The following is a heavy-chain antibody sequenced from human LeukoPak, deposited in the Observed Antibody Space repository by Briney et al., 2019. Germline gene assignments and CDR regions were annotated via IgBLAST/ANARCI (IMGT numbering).Heavy chain of an antibody. D-gene: IGHD6-19*01. CDR3: ARIESSGWSLIDY. J-gene: IGHJ4*02. V-gene: IGHV1-46*01. CDR2: INPSGGST. Sequence: ASVKVSCKASGYTFTSYYMHWVRQAPGQGLEWMGIINPSGGSTSYAQKFQGRVTMTRDMSTSAVYMELSSLRSEDTAVYYCARIESSGWSLIDYWGQGTLVTVSS. CDR1: GYTFTSYY.